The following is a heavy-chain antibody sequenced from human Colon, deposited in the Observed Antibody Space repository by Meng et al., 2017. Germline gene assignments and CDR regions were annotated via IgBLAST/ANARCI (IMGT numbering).Heavy chain of an antibody. Sequence: LELQQSRPGLVKPSETPSLTCTVSGGSISSNGYYWEWFRRPPGKGLEWIGAIYHSGSTSYNPSLQNRVTMFVDTSKNQFSLMLTSVTATDTAVYYCARRRGGSGRDCWGQGTLVTVSS. J-gene: IGHJ4*02. CDR3: ARRRGGSGRDC. CDR2: IYHSGST. V-gene: IGHV4-39*01. CDR1: GGSISSNGYY. D-gene: IGHD3-10*01.